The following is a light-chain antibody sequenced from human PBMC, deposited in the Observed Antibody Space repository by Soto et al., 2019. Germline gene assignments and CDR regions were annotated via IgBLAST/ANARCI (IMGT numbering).Light chain of an antibody. V-gene: IGKV3-20*01. J-gene: IGKJ2*01. Sequence: EIVLTQSPGTLSLSPGERVTLSCRASQSVSSSYLAWYQHKPGQAPRLLIYGASSRATGIPDRFSGSGSGTDFTLTISRLEPEDFVVYYCQQYGSSPHTFGQGTKLEIK. CDR2: GAS. CDR1: QSVSSSY. CDR3: QQYGSSPHT.